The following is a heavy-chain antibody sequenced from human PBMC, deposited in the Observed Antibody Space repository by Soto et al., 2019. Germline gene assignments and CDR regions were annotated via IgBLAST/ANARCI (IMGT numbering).Heavy chain of an antibody. V-gene: IGHV1-18*01. CDR2: ISAYNGNT. D-gene: IGHD3-10*01. J-gene: IGHJ4*02. Sequence: GASVKVSSKASGFTLTSYGIRWAQQAHGQGLEWMGWISAYNGNTNYAQKLQGRVTMTTDTSTSTAYMELRSLRSDDTAVYFPARYLYYGSGSPFDYWGQGTLVTVSS. CDR3: ARYLYYGSGSPFDY. CDR1: GFTLTSYG.